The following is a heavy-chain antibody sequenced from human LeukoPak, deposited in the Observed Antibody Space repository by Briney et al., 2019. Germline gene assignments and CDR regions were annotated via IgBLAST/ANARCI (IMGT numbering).Heavy chain of an antibody. D-gene: IGHD3-10*01. CDR1: GGSFSGYY. CDR3: ARVGRFGELLSHYYYYYMDV. V-gene: IGHV4-34*01. CDR2: INHSGST. J-gene: IGHJ6*03. Sequence: SETLSLTCAVYGGSFSGYYWSWLRQPPGKGLEWIGEINHSGSTNYNPSLKSRVTISVDTSKNQFSLKLSPVTAADTAVYYCARVGRFGELLSHYYYYYMDVWGKGTTVTVSS.